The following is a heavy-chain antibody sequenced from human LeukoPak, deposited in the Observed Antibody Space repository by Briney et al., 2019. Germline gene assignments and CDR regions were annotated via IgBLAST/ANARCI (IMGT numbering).Heavy chain of an antibody. V-gene: IGHV3-74*01. CDR3: AREPFWSGYYSNLHFDY. D-gene: IGHD3-3*01. CDR1: GFTFSSYW. J-gene: IGHJ4*02. CDR2: VNVDASVT. Sequence: GGSLRLSCAASGFTFSSYWMHWVRHAPGKGLVWVSRVNVDASVTTYADSVKGRFTISRDNAKKMLYLQMNSLRAEDTAVYYCAREPFWSGYYSNLHFDYWGQGTLVTVSS.